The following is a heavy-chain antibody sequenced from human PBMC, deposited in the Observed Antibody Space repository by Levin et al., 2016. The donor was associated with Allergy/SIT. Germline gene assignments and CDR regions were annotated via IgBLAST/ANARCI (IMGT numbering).Heavy chain of an antibody. CDR2: IYYSGST. J-gene: IGHJ4*02. D-gene: IGHD6-25*01. CDR3: ARHEVAAVADY. V-gene: IGHV4-39*01. Sequence: RQAPGKGLEWIGSIYYSGSTYYNPSLKSRVTISVDTSKNQFSLKLSSVTAADTAVYYCARHEVAAVADYWGQGTLVTVSS.